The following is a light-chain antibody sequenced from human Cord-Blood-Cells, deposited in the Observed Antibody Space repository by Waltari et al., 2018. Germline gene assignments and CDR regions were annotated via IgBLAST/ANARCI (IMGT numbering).Light chain of an antibody. V-gene: IGLV2-23*02. CDR3: CSYAGSSRV. CDR2: EVS. Sequence: QSALPQPASVSGSPGQSITISCTGTSSDVGSYTLVSWYQQHPGKAPKLMIYEVSKRPSGVSNRFSGSKSGNTASLTISGLQAEDEADYYCCSYAGSSRVFGGGTKLTVL. CDR1: SSDVGSYTL. J-gene: IGLJ2*01.